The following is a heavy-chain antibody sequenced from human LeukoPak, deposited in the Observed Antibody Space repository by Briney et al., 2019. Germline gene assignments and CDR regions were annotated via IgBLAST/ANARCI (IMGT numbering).Heavy chain of an antibody. CDR3: ARDPNTKSSSGWHYYYYYYYMDV. CDR2: MNPNSGGT. Sequence: GASVKVSCKASGYTFTSYDINWVRQATGQGLEWMGWMNPNSGGTNYAQKFQGRVTMTRDTSISTAYMELSRLRSDDTAVYYCARDPNTKSSSGWHYYYYYYYMDVWGKGTTVTISS. V-gene: IGHV1-2*02. J-gene: IGHJ6*03. CDR1: GYTFTSYD. D-gene: IGHD6-19*01.